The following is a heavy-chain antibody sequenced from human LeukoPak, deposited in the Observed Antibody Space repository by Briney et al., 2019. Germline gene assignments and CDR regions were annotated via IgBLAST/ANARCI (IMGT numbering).Heavy chain of an antibody. CDR3: GRSPVWFGELFAFDI. D-gene: IGHD3-10*01. J-gene: IGHJ3*02. CDR2: ISSSGSTI. Sequence: PGGSLRLSCAASGFTFSDYYMSWIRQAPGKGLEWVSYISSSGSTIYYADSVKGRFTISRDNAKNSLYLQMNSLRAEDTAVYYCGRSPVWFGELFAFDIWGQGTMVTVSS. V-gene: IGHV3-11*01. CDR1: GFTFSDYY.